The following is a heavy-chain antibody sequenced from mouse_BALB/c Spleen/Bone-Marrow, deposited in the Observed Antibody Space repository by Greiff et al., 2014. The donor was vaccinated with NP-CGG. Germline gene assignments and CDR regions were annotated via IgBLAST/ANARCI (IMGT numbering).Heavy chain of an antibody. J-gene: IGHJ2*01. CDR1: GLTFSNYN. CDR2: ISNGGGNT. V-gene: IGHV5-12-2*01. CDR3: ARHETGTGQYFDY. Sequence: DVMLVESGGDLVQPGGSLKLSCAASGLTFSNYNISWVRQTPEKRLERVAYISNGGGNTYYPDTVKGRFTISRDNAKNTLYLQMTSLKSEDMAIYYCARHETGTGQYFDYWGQGTTLTVSS. D-gene: IGHD4-1*01.